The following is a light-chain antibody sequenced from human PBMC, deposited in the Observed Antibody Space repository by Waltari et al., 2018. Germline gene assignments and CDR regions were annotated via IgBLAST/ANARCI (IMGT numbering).Light chain of an antibody. V-gene: IGLV3-1*01. CDR1: HSGVKF. CDR2: EDR. J-gene: IGLJ2*01. CDR3: QAWDSSTAV. Sequence: SYELTQPPSVSVSPGQTANNTCSGRHSGVKFVYWYQQQSGLAPVLVIYEDRKRPSGIPGRFSGSPSENTATLTISGTQVMDEAHYYCQAWDSSTAVFGGGTKLNVL.